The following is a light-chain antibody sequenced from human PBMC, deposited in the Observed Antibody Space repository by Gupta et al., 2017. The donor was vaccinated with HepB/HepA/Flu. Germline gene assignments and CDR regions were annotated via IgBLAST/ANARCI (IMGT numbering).Light chain of an antibody. V-gene: IGLV2-8*01. CDR3: SSYAGSKKFI. J-gene: IGLJ2*01. Sequence: QSALTQPPSASGSPGQSVTIPCTGTSSDIGGYNYVSWYQQHQGKAPKLLIYEVSKRPSGVPDRVSASKSGSKESPTVSGLQGEDEAEDDCSSYAGSKKFIFGGGTKVTV. CDR2: EVS. CDR1: SSDIGGYNY.